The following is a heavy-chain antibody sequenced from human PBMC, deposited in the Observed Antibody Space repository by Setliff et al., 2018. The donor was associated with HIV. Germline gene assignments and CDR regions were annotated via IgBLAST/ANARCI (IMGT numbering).Heavy chain of an antibody. CDR3: TIPASSLAPN. Sequence: SETLCLTCAVYDGSFSGYYWSWIRQPPGKGLEWIGEIDHSGSTNYNPSLQSRVIISVDTSNNQISLKLTSVTAADTAVYYCTIPASSLAPNWGRGTQVTVSS. CDR1: DGSFSGYY. J-gene: IGHJ4*02. CDR2: IDHSGST. V-gene: IGHV4-34*01.